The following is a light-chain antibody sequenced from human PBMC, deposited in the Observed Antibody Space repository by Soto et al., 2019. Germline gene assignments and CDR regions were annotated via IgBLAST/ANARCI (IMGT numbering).Light chain of an antibody. CDR3: QQYGSSPTT. CDR1: QSVSSSY. Sequence: EIVLTQSPGTLSLSPGERATLSCRASQSVSSSYLAWYQQKPGQAPTLLIHGASTRAAGIPDRFSGSGFGTDFTLTISRLEPEDFAVYFCQQYGSSPTTFGQGTKVDIK. CDR2: GAS. V-gene: IGKV3-20*01. J-gene: IGKJ1*01.